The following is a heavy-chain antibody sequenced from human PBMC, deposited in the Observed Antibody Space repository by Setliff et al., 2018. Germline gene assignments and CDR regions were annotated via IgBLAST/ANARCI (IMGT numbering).Heavy chain of an antibody. D-gene: IGHD5-12*01. CDR1: RGSVGSSNFY. Sequence: TSETRSLTCTVSRGSVGSSNFYWSWIRQTAGKGLEWIGLIQGSGNTNYNPSLQSLVTISIATSKNQFSLKMTSVTAADTALYYCAGTPARGTTWLSPFDYWGQGTLVTAPQ. J-gene: IGHJ4*02. V-gene: IGHV4-61*02. CDR2: IQGSGNT. CDR3: AGTPARGTTWLSPFDY.